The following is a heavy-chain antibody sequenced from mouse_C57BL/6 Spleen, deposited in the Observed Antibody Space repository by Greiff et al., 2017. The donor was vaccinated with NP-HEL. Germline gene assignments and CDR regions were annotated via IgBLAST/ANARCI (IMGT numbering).Heavy chain of an antibody. CDR2: ISYDGSN. Sequence: EVQLQQSGPGLVKPSQSLSLTCSVTGYSITSGYYWNWIRQFPGNKLEWMGYISYDGSNNYNPSLKNRISITRDTSKNQFFLKLNSVTTEDTATYYCAGLRRTGYYFDYWGQGTTLTVSS. V-gene: IGHV3-6*01. D-gene: IGHD2-4*01. CDR3: AGLRRTGYYFDY. CDR1: GYSITSGYY. J-gene: IGHJ2*01.